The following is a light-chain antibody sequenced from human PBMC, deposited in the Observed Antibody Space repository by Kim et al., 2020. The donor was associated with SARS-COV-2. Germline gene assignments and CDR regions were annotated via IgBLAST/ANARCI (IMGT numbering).Light chain of an antibody. CDR1: SSNIGAGYD. Sequence: TVHDACIGSSSNIGAGYDVHWYQHLPTTAPKLLIYSNGNRPSGVPDRFSGSKSGTSASLAITGLQAEDEADYYCQSYDSSLSGYVFGSGTKVTVL. CDR2: SNG. CDR3: QSYDSSLSGYV. V-gene: IGLV1-40*01. J-gene: IGLJ1*01.